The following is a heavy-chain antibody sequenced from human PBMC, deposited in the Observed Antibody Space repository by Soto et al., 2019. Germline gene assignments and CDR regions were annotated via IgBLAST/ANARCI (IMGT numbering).Heavy chain of an antibody. D-gene: IGHD5-12*01. CDR1: GFTFSSYT. CDR2: ISSSSSTI. V-gene: IGHV3-48*02. CDR3: AKDEYSGYDENYYGMDV. J-gene: IGHJ6*02. Sequence: PGGSLRLSCAASGFTFSSYTMNWVRQAPGKGLEWVSYISSSSSTIYYADSVKGRFTISRDNSKNSLYLQMNSLRDEDTAVYYCAKDEYSGYDENYYGMDVWGQGTTVTVSS.